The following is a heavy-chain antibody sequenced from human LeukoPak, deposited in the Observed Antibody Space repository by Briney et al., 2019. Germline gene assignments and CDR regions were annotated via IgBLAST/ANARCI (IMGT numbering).Heavy chain of an antibody. Sequence: ASVKVSCKVSGYTLTELSMHWVRQAPGKGLEWMGGFDPEDGETIYAQKFQGRVTMTEVTSTDTAYMELSSLRSEDTAVYYCATEGFGTLKSFDYWGQGTLVTVSS. CDR1: GYTLTELS. CDR3: ATEGFGTLKSFDY. V-gene: IGHV1-24*01. CDR2: FDPEDGET. J-gene: IGHJ4*02. D-gene: IGHD3-10*01.